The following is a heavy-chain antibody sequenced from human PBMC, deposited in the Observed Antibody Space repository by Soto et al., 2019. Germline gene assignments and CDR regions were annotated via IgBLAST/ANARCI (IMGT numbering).Heavy chain of an antibody. D-gene: IGHD5-18*01. J-gene: IGHJ6*01. CDR3: ARVGVDTTVVDGGYYYYPSDV. CDR1: GFNFRNYG. CDR2: INSDGRST. V-gene: IGHV3-74*01. Sequence: EVQLVESGGGLVQPGGSLRLSCAASGFNFRNYGMHWVRQAPGKGLVWVSRINSDGRSTRYADSVKGRFTISRDNAGNTLFLQMNSLRGDDAAVYYCARVGVDTTVVDGGYYYYPSDVWGQGTTVTVSS.